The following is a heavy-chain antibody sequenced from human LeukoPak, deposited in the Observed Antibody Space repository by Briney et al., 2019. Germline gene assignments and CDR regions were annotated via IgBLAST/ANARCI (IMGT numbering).Heavy chain of an antibody. V-gene: IGHV3-23*01. D-gene: IGHD2-8*01. J-gene: IGHJ6*02. CDR3: VKRSQNNGRSMDV. CDR2: IGGRGSST. CDR1: GFTFINYA. Sequence: PGGSLRLSCVASGFTFINYAMSWVRQPPGKGLEWVSSIGGRGSSTFYADSVKGRFTISRDTSESTLYLQMKSLRAEDTAIYYCVKRSQNNGRSMDVWGQGTTVTVSS.